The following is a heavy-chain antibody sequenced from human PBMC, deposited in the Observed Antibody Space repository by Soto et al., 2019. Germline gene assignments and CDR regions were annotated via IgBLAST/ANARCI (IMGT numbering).Heavy chain of an antibody. D-gene: IGHD3-16*02. V-gene: IGHV4-31*03. J-gene: IGHJ6*02. CDR1: GGSISSGGYY. CDR2: IYYSGST. Sequence: LSLTCTVSGGSISSGGYYWSWIRQHPGKGLEWIGYIYYSGSTYYNPSLKSRVTISVDTSKNQFSLKLSSVTAAVTAVYYCARDRRYDYVWGSYPNGMDVWGQGTTVTVSS. CDR3: ARDRRYDYVWGSYPNGMDV.